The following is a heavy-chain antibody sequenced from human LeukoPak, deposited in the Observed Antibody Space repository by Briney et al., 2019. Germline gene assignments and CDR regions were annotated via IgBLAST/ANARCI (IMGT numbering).Heavy chain of an antibody. CDR2: ISSSGGTI. CDR1: GFTFSDYY. D-gene: IGHD3-10*01. Sequence: GGSLRLSCAASGFTFSDYYMSWIRQAPGKGLEWVSYISSSGGTIHYADSVKGRFTISRDNAKNSLYLQMNSLRAEDTAVYYCARSYYSSGSSPFDYWGQGTLVTVSS. CDR3: ARSYYSSGSSPFDY. V-gene: IGHV3-11*01. J-gene: IGHJ4*02.